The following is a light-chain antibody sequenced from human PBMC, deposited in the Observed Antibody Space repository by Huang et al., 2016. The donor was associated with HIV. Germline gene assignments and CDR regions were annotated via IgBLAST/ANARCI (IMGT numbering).Light chain of an antibody. CDR1: QTVLYSLNKKNY. CDR2: WAT. CDR3: LQYYSVPQT. Sequence: DIVMTQSPDSLAVSPGERATINCKSSQTVLYSLNKKNYLAWFQQQPGRPPKLLISWATTRESGVPDRFSGSGSGTDFTLTINNRQAEDVAVYFCLQYYSVPQTFGHGTKVEIK. J-gene: IGKJ1*01. V-gene: IGKV4-1*01.